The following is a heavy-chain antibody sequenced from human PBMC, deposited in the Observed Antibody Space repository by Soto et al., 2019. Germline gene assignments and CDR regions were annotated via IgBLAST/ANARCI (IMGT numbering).Heavy chain of an antibody. CDR1: GGTFSNYA. CDR3: ARESGADESYLGFYYYGMDV. D-gene: IGHD1-26*01. V-gene: IGHV1-69*06. Sequence: GASVKVSCKASGGTFSNYAISWVRQAPGHGLEWMGGIIPIFGTTNYAQKFQGRVTITADKSTSTVHMELSSLRSEDTAVYYCARESGADESYLGFYYYGMDVWGQGTTVTVSS. CDR2: IIPIFGTT. J-gene: IGHJ6*02.